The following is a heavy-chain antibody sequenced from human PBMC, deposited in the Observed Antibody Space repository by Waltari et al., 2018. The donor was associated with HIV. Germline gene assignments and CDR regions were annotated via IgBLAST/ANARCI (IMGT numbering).Heavy chain of an antibody. CDR3: ARSITVAGTRGLGMDV. CDR2: ISSGSNFM. V-gene: IGHV3-21*01. Sequence: EVQLVESGGGLVKSGVSLRLSCAASGPTFSTFSFHWVRQAPGKGLEWVTYISSGSNFMYYADSVKGRFTISRDNAKNSVYLQMNSLRAEDTAQYYCARSITVAGTRGLGMDVWGQGTTVTVSS. CDR1: GPTFSTFS. J-gene: IGHJ6*02. D-gene: IGHD6-19*01.